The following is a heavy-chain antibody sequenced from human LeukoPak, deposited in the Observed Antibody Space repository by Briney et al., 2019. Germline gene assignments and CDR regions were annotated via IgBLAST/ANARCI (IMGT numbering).Heavy chain of an antibody. CDR2: ISNSGGTI. CDR1: GFTFSRYC. D-gene: IGHD2-15*01. Sequence: GGSLRLSCAASGFTFSRYCMNWVRQAPGKGLEWVSYISNSGGTIYYADSVKGRFTISRDNAKNSLYLQMNSLRDEDTAVYYCARLWGYCSGGSCYSTPYWGQGTLVTVSS. J-gene: IGHJ4*02. V-gene: IGHV3-48*02. CDR3: ARLWGYCSGGSCYSTPY.